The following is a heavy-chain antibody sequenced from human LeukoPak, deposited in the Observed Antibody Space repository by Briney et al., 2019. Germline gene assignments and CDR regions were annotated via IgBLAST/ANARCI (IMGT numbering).Heavy chain of an antibody. CDR3: ARGKAGVDTNWYFDL. CDR2: INSDGSST. CDR1: GFTFSSYW. J-gene: IGHJ2*01. V-gene: IGHV3-74*03. Sequence: GGSLRLSCAASGFTFSSYWMHWVRQAPGKGLVWVSHINSDGSSTTFADSVKGRFTISRDNAKNTLYLQMNSLRAEDTAVYYCARGKAGVDTNWYFDLWGRGTLVTVS. D-gene: IGHD3-10*01.